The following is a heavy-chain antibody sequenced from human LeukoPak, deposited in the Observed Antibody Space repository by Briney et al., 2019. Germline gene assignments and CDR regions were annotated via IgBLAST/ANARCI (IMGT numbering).Heavy chain of an antibody. CDR3: AKDGWFGEPTNWFDP. CDR1: GFTFSSYA. V-gene: IGHV3-23*01. CDR2: ISGSGGSA. D-gene: IGHD3-10*01. Sequence: GGSLRLSCAASGFTFSSYAMSWVRQAPGKGLEWVSAISGSGGSAYYADSVKGRFTISRDNSKNTLYLQMNSLRAEDTAVYYCAKDGWFGEPTNWFDPWGQGTLVTVSS. J-gene: IGHJ5*02.